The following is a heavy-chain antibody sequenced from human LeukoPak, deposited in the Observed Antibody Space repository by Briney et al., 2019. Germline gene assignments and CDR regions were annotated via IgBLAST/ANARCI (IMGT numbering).Heavy chain of an antibody. CDR2: IYYRGST. CDR3: ARGAARPGYTTSWYFWFDP. J-gene: IGHJ5*02. Sequence: PSETLSLTCTVSGGSISSTSYYWGWIRQPPGKGLEWIGSIYYRGSTYYNPSLKSRVTISVDTSKNQFSLKLSSVTAADTAVYYCARGAARPGYTTSWYFWFDPWGQGTLVTVSS. V-gene: IGHV4-39*01. D-gene: IGHD6-13*01. CDR1: GGSISSTSYY.